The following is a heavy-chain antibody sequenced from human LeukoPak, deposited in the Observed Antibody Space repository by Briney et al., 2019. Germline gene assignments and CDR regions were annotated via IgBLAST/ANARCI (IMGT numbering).Heavy chain of an antibody. J-gene: IGHJ6*03. CDR3: ARVKGSVVRGRYYYYYYMDV. Sequence: PSETLSLTCTVTGYSISSGYYWGWIRQPPGKGLEWIGSIYHSGSTYYNPSLKSRVTISVDTSKNQFSLKLSSVTAADTAVYYCARVKGSVVRGRYYYYYYMDVWGKGTTVTISS. CDR1: GYSISSGYY. D-gene: IGHD3-10*01. V-gene: IGHV4-38-2*02. CDR2: IYHSGST.